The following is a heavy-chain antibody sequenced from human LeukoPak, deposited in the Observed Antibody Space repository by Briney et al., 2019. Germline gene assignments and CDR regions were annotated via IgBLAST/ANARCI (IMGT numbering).Heavy chain of an antibody. Sequence: SETLSLTCAVYGGSFSGYYWSWIRQPPGKGLEWIGEINHSGSTNYNPPLKSRVTISVDTSKNQFSLKLSSVTAADTAVYYCAGEIVVVPAAMGSYYFQHWGQGTLVTVSS. CDR1: GGSFSGYY. V-gene: IGHV4-34*01. J-gene: IGHJ1*01. D-gene: IGHD2-2*01. CDR2: INHSGST. CDR3: AGEIVVVPAAMGSYYFQH.